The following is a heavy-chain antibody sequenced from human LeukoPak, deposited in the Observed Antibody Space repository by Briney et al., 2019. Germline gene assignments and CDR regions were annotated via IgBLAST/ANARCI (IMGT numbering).Heavy chain of an antibody. CDR2: INHSGST. Sequence: SETLSLTCAVSGGSISSSYWWSWIRQPPGKGLEWIGEINHSGSTNYNPSLKSRVTISVDTSKNQFSLKLSSVTAADTAVYYCARLFNDEFFSAYYFDYWGQGTLVTVSS. CDR3: ARLFNDEFFSAYYFDY. D-gene: IGHD1-1*01. J-gene: IGHJ4*02. V-gene: IGHV4-4*02. CDR1: GGSISSSYW.